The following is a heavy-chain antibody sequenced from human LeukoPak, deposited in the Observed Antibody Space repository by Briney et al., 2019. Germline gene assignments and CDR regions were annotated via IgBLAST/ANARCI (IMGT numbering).Heavy chain of an antibody. CDR2: IYTSGST. D-gene: IGHD1-26*01. CDR3: ARENSGSYREFDY. Sequence: SETLSLTCTVSGGSISSYYWSWIRQPAGKGLEWIGRIYTSGSTNYNASLKSRVSMSVDTSKNQFSLKLSSVTAADAAVFYCARENSGSYREFDYWGQGTLVTISS. J-gene: IGHJ4*02. CDR1: GGSISSYY. V-gene: IGHV4-4*07.